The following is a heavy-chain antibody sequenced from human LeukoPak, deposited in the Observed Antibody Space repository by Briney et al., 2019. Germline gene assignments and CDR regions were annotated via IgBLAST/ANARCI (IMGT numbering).Heavy chain of an antibody. V-gene: IGHV6-1*01. J-gene: IGHJ4*02. CDR3: ARVSGDFEPGFDY. Sequence: PSQTLSLTCAISGDSVSNISGAWNWIRQSPSRGLEWLGRTYYRSKWYNDYAVSVKSRIIINPDTSKNQFSLQLNSVTPEDTAVYYRARVSGDFEPGFDYWGQGTLVTVSS. CDR2: TYYRSKWYN. D-gene: IGHD7-27*01. CDR1: GDSVSNISGA.